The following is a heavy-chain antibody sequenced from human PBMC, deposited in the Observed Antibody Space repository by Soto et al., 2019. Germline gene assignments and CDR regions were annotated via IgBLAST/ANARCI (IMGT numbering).Heavy chain of an antibody. CDR2: IIPIFGTA. D-gene: IGHD5-18*01. Sequence: QVQLVQSGAEVKKPGSSVKVSCKASGGTFSSYAISWVRQAPGQGLEWLGGIIPIFGTANYAQKFQGRVTITADESTSTAYMELSSLRSEDTAVYYCAREGLGYSYAHNWFDPWGQGTLVTVSS. J-gene: IGHJ5*02. CDR3: AREGLGYSYAHNWFDP. CDR1: GGTFSSYA. V-gene: IGHV1-69*01.